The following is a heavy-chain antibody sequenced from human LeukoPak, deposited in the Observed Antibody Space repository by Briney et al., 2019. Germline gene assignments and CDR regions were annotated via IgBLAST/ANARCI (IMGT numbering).Heavy chain of an antibody. J-gene: IGHJ5*02. Sequence: SETLSLTCTVSGGSISSSSYYWGWIRQPPGKGLEWIGSIYHSGSTYYNPSLKSRVTISVDTSKNQFSLKLSSVTAADTAVYYCARDLGWFDPWGQGTLVTVSS. CDR3: ARDLGWFDP. CDR1: GGSISSSSYY. CDR2: IYHSGST. V-gene: IGHV4-39*07.